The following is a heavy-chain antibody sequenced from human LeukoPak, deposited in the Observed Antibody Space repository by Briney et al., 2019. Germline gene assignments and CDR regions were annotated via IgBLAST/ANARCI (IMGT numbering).Heavy chain of an antibody. CDR3: GREVPGGVTILDY. Sequence: PGGSLRLSCAASGFTFSSYWMSWVRQAPGKGLEWVANIKEDGSVKYYVDSVKGRFTISRDNAKNSLYLQMNSLRADDTAVYYCGREVPGGVTILDYWGQGTLVTVSS. J-gene: IGHJ4*02. CDR1: GFTFSSYW. D-gene: IGHD3-10*01. V-gene: IGHV3-7*04. CDR2: IKEDGSVK.